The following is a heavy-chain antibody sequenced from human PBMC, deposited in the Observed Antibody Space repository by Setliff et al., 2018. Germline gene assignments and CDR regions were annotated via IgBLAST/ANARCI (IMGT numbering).Heavy chain of an antibody. CDR3: ARGPNSSSPPTGPLFYMDV. D-gene: IGHD6-6*01. V-gene: IGHV3-21*01. Sequence: PGESLKISCAASGFTFSSYSMNWVRQAPGKGLEWVSSISSSSSYIYYADSVKGRFTISRDNAKNSLYLQMNSLRAEDTAVYYCARGPNSSSPPTGPLFYMDVWGKGTTVTVSS. CDR1: GFTFSSYS. J-gene: IGHJ6*03. CDR2: ISSSSSYI.